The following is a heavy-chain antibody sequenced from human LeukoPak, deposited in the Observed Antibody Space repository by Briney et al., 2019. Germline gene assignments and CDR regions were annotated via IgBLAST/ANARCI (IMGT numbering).Heavy chain of an antibody. Sequence: QSGGSLRLSCAACGFTFSSYAMSLVRQAPGKGLEWVSAISGGSTYYADSVKGRFTISRDNSKNTLYLQMNSLRAEDTAVYYCAKEEGGIVDYWGQGTLVTVSS. CDR2: ISGGST. D-gene: IGHD3-22*01. J-gene: IGHJ4*02. CDR1: GFTFSSYA. CDR3: AKEEGGIVDY. V-gene: IGHV3-23*01.